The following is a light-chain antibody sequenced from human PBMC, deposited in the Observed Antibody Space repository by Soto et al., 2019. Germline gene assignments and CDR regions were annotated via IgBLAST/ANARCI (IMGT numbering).Light chain of an antibody. J-gene: IGLJ2*01. Sequence: QSALTQPASVSGSPGQSITISCTGTSSDVGRYNYFSWYQHHPGKAPKLIINDVTSRPSGVSSRFSGSKSGNTASLTISGLQTEDEAEYYCASYTSSDTVIFGGGTQLTVL. V-gene: IGLV2-14*01. CDR2: DVT. CDR1: SSDVGRYNY. CDR3: ASYTSSDTVI.